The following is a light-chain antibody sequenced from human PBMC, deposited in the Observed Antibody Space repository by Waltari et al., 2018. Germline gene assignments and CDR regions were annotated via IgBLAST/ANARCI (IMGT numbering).Light chain of an antibody. V-gene: IGLV2-23*01. Sequence: SLSGSPGQSITISCTGTSSDVINYNFLSWYQHHPGEAPKLIIYEGSKRPSGVSDRFSGSKSGYTASLTISGLQAEDEADYYCCSYGFSVVFGGGTKLTVL. CDR1: SSDVINYNF. J-gene: IGLJ3*02. CDR2: EGS. CDR3: CSYGFSVV.